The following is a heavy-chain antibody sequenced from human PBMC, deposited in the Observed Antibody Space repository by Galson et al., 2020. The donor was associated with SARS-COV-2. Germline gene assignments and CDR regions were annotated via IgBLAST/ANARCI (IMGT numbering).Heavy chain of an antibody. V-gene: IGHV3-11*06. CDR2: ISSSSSYT. Sequence: GESLKISCAASGFTFSDYYMSWIRQAPGKGLEWVSYISSSSSYTNYADSVKGRFTISRDNAKNSLYLQMNSLRAEDTAVYYCAREGSSSWYQFGDSGQGTLVTVS. J-gene: IGHJ4*02. CDR1: GFTFSDYY. CDR3: AREGSSSWYQFGD. D-gene: IGHD6-13*01.